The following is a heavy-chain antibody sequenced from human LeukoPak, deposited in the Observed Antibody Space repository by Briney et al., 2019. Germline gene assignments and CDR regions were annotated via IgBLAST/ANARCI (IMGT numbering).Heavy chain of an antibody. V-gene: IGHV3-21*01. D-gene: IGHD3-10*01. CDR1: GFTFSSYS. CDR3: ARDLTPRGSYYGSGIAFDI. J-gene: IGHJ3*02. Sequence: GGSLRLSCAASGFTFSSYSMNWVRQAPGKGLEWVSSISSSSSYIYYADSVKGRFTISRDNAKNSLYLQMNSLRAEDTAVYYCARDLTPRGSYYGSGIAFDIWGQGTMVTVSS. CDR2: ISSSSSYI.